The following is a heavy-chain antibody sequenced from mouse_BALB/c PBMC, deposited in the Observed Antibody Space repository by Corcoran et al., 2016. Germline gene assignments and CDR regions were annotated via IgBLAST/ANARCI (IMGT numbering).Heavy chain of an antibody. V-gene: IGHV9-3-1*01. Sequence: QIQLVQSGPELKKPGETVKISCKASGYTFTNYGMNWVKQAPGKGLKWMGWINTYTGEPTYADDFKGRFAFSLANSASTAYLQINNLKNEDTATYFCAREPFAMDYWGQGTSVTVSS. CDR1: GYTFTNYG. J-gene: IGHJ4*01. CDR3: AREPFAMDY. CDR2: INTYTGEP.